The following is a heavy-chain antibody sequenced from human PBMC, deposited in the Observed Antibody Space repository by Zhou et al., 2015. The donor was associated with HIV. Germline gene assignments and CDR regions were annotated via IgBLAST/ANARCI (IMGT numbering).Heavy chain of an antibody. CDR1: GFIFSNYA. CDR3: AKDPGPGMVTFGGLIGPYFFDN. J-gene: IGHJ4*02. V-gene: IGHV3-30-3*01. D-gene: IGHD3-16*02. CDR2: ISYDGINK. Sequence: QVQLMESGGGVVQPGRSLRLSCAASGFIFSNYAMFWVRQAPGKGLEWVASISYDGINKYYADSVKGRFTISRDNSKDTLYVQMNSLRAEDTATYYCAKDPGPGMVTFGGLIGPYFFDNWGQGTLVTVSS.